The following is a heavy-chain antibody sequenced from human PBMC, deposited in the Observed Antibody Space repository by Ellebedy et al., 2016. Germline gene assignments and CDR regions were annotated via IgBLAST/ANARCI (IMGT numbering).Heavy chain of an antibody. CDR1: GFTFSSYG. D-gene: IGHD3-3*01. CDR2: IWYDGSNK. V-gene: IGHV3-33*01. J-gene: IGHJ4*02. Sequence: GGSLRLSCAASGFTFSSYGMHWVRQAPGKGLEWVAVIWYDGSNKYYADSVKGRFTISRDNAKNSLYLQMNSLRAEDTAVYYCARSTHYDFWSGYYPFDYWGQGTLVTVSS. CDR3: ARSTHYDFWSGYYPFDY.